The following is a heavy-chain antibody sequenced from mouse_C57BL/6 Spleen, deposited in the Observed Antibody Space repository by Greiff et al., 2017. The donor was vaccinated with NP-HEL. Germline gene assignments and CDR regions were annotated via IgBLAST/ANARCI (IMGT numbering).Heavy chain of an antibody. CDR3: ARGDYYGSSHNFDV. Sequence: EVQLQQSGPELVKPGASVKISCKASGYSFTDYNMNWVKQSNGKSLEWIGVINPNYGTTSYNQKFKGKATLTVDQSSSTAYMQLKSLTSEDSAVYYCARGDYYGSSHNFDVWGTGTTVTVSS. CDR1: GYSFTDYN. J-gene: IGHJ1*03. CDR2: INPNYGTT. D-gene: IGHD1-1*01. V-gene: IGHV1-39*01.